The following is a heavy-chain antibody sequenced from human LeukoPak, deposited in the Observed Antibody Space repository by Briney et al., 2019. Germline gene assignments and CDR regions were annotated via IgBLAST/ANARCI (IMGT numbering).Heavy chain of an antibody. CDR2: ISNSGSSI. CDR1: GFTFSDYY. CDR3: ARFGSGWWYLDY. Sequence: GGSLRLSCAASGFTFSDYYMSWIRQAPGKGLEWVSHISNSGSSIKYADSVKGRFTISRDNAKRSMYLQLNSLRAEDTAVYYCARFGSGWWYLDYWGQGTLATVSS. D-gene: IGHD6-19*01. V-gene: IGHV3-11*01. J-gene: IGHJ4*02.